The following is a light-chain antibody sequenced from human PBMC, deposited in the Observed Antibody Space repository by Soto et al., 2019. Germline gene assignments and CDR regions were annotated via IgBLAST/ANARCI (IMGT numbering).Light chain of an antibody. V-gene: IGKV3-11*01. CDR2: DAS. CDR1: QSVGSN. CDR3: HQRSNWPLT. J-gene: IGKJ4*01. Sequence: EIVMTQSPATLSVSPGERVTLSCRARQSVGSNLAWYQQRPGQAPRLLIYDASNRATGIPARFSGSGSGTDFTLTISNLEPEDFAVYYCHQRSNWPLTFGGGTKVDIK.